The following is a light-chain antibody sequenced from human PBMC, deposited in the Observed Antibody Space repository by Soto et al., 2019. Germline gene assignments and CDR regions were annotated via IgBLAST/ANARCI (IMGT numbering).Light chain of an antibody. CDR2: GAS. CDR1: QTLSNSF. J-gene: IGKJ5*01. Sequence: EIVLTQSPGTLSLSPGERATLSCRASQTLSNSFIAWYQQKPGQAPRLLIYGASIRATGTPDRFSGSGSGIDFTLTISRLEPEDFAVYYCQQYGSSPPSITFGQGTRLEIK. V-gene: IGKV3-20*01. CDR3: QQYGSSPPSIT.